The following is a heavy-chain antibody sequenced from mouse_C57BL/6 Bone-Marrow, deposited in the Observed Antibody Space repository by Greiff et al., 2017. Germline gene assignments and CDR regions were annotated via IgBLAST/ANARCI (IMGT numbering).Heavy chain of an antibody. CDR3: ARDGYGSSYWYLDG. D-gene: IGHD1-1*01. V-gene: IGHV7-1*02. CDR1: GFTFSDFY. CDR2: SRNKANDYTT. Sequence: EVKVVESGGGLVQPGASLRLSCATSGFTFSDFYMEWVRQPPGKSLEWIGASRNKANDYTTEYSASVKGRFIVSRDTSQSILYLQMNALRAEDTAIYDFARDGYGSSYWYLDGWGAGTTVTVCS. J-gene: IGHJ1*01.